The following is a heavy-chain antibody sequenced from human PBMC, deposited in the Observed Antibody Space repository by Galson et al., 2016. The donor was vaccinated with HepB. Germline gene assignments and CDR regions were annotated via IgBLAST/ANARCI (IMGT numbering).Heavy chain of an antibody. J-gene: IGHJ4*02. CDR1: GFTFSDDW. V-gene: IGHV3-74*01. D-gene: IGHD2-15*01. CDR2: INNDGRVT. Sequence: SLRLSCAASGFTFSDDWMFWVRQAPGKGLVWVSRINNDGRVTNYADSVKGRFSISRDNAKNTLFLQMNSLRAEETAVYYCTRERYCSGGDCSHRYFDYWGQGTLVTVSS. CDR3: TRERYCSGGDCSHRYFDY.